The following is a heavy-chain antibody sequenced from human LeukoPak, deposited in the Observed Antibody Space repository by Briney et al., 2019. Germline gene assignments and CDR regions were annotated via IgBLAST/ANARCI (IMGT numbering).Heavy chain of an antibody. Sequence: PGGSLRLSCAASGFTFINYAMSWVRQAPGMGLVWVSGISGGSDGTYYADSVEGRFTISRDNSKNTLYLQMNSLRAEDTAIYYCAKGSSGYIYGDYWGQGTLVTVSS. V-gene: IGHV3-23*01. CDR1: GFTFINYA. D-gene: IGHD5-18*01. CDR2: ISGGSDGT. CDR3: AKGSSGYIYGDY. J-gene: IGHJ4*02.